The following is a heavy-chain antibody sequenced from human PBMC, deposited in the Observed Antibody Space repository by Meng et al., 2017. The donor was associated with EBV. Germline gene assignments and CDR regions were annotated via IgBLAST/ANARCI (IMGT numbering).Heavy chain of an antibody. CDR3: SRDLVGSDDD. CDR2: TNENGRIT. V-gene: IGHV3-74*01. D-gene: IGHD6-25*01. J-gene: IGHJ4*02. CDR1: GFTFSSYW. Sequence: EVQLVESXGALVQPGXALRLSCAASGFTFSSYWMHWVRQAPGKGLVWVSRTNENGRITNYADSVEGRFTISRDNTRNTLYLHMNSLRPEDTAVYLCSRDLVGSDDDWGQGTLVTVSS.